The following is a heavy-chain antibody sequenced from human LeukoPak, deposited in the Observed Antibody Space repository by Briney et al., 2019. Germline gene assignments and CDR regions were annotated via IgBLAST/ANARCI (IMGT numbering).Heavy chain of an antibody. CDR2: IYYSGST. CDR3: ARAYSSSWYLNWFDP. Sequence: SETLSLTCNVSGGSISSNYWSWIRQPPGKGLEWIGYIYYSGSTNYNPSLKSRVTISVDTSKNQFSLKLSSVTAADTAIYYCARAYSSSWYLNWFDPWGQGTLVTVSS. D-gene: IGHD6-13*01. CDR1: GGSISSNY. V-gene: IGHV4-59*08. J-gene: IGHJ5*02.